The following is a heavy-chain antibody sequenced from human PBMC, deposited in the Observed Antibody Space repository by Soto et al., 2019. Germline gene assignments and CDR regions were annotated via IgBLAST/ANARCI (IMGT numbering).Heavy chain of an antibody. CDR1: GYTFTSYV. J-gene: IGHJ4*02. CDR3: ARSLKIAAAGDSNLDY. CDR2: ISAYNGNT. Sequence: ASVKVSCKASGYTFTSYVISWVRQAPGQGLEWMGWISAYNGNTNYAQKLQGRVTMTTDTSTSTAYMELRSLRSDDTAVYYCARSLKIAAAGDSNLDYWGQGTLVTVSS. D-gene: IGHD6-13*01. V-gene: IGHV1-18*01.